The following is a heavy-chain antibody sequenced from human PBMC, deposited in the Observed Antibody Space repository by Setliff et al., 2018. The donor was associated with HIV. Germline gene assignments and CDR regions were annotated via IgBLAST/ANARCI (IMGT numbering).Heavy chain of an antibody. CDR1: GYSIGFSGYF. CDR2: IYYSGST. V-gene: IGHV4-31*01. Sequence: LSLTCTVSGYSIGFSGYFWSWIRQHPGKGLEWIGYIYYSGSTFYNPSLKSLAAISIDTSKNQFFLKLKAVTVADTAVYYCAREPDKIAAADSWGQGTLVTVSS. CDR3: AREPDKIAAADS. D-gene: IGHD6-13*01. J-gene: IGHJ4*02.